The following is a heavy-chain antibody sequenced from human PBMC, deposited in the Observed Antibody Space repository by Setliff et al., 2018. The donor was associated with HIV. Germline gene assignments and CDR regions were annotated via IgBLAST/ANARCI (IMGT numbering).Heavy chain of an antibody. Sequence: ASETLSLTCTVSGGSIRSDYHYWAWIRQSPGEGLGWIGYIYFTGNTNYNPSLKGRVTISADTSNNQFSLKMSSVTAADAAVYYCATRAQWEMYGVNLAVDSWGRGTLVTVSS. J-gene: IGHJ4*02. D-gene: IGHD1-26*01. CDR2: IYFTGNT. V-gene: IGHV4-39*01. CDR3: ATRAQWEMYGVNLAVDS. CDR1: GGSIRSDYHY.